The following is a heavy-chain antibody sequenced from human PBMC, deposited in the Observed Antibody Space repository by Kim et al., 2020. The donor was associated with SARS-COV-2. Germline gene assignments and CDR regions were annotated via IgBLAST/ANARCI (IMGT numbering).Heavy chain of an antibody. J-gene: IGHJ6*02. Sequence: SVKVSCKASGGTFSSYAISWARQAPGQGLEWMGGIIPIFGTANYAQKFQGRVTITADESTSTDYMELSSLRSEDTAVYYCARTGWVKVVAATRDYYYYGMDVWGQGTTVTVSS. V-gene: IGHV1-69*13. D-gene: IGHD2-15*01. CDR3: ARTGWVKVVAATRDYYYYGMDV. CDR2: IIPIFGTA. CDR1: GGTFSSYA.